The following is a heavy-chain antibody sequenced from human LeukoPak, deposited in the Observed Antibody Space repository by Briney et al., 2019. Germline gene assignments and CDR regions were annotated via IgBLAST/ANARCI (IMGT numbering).Heavy chain of an antibody. J-gene: IGHJ3*02. D-gene: IGHD3-22*01. CDR1: GFSFSNYW. CDR3: AGEYYYDRRWDAFDI. V-gene: IGHV3-7*01. Sequence: QPGGSLRLSCEASGFSFSNYWMSWVRQAPGKGLEWVANIKQDGSEIYYVDSVRGRFTISRDNAKNSLYLQMNSLRAEDTAVYYCAGEYYYDRRWDAFDIWGQGTMVTVSS. CDR2: IKQDGSEI.